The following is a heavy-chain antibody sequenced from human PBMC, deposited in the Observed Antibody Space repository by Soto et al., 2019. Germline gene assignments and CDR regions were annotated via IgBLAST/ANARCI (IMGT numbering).Heavy chain of an antibody. CDR2: IFWDDDK. J-gene: IGHJ5*02. V-gene: IGHV2-5*02. Sequence: QITLKESGPTLVKPTQTLTLTCTFSGFSLSTSGVGVGWIRQPPGKALEWLALIFWDDDKRYSPSLKSRLTITKDISHNQVVLTMTNMNPVDTAPYSCAHRRPLGDFSSWCQGTLITVSS. CDR1: GFSLSTSGVG. CDR3: AHRRPLGDFSS. D-gene: IGHD3-16*01.